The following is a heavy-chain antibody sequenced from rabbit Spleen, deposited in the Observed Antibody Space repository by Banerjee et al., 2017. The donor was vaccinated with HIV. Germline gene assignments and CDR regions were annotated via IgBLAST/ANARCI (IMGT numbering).Heavy chain of an antibody. CDR3: ARDTGTSFSTYGMDL. D-gene: IGHD8-1*01. Sequence: QSLEESGGDLVKPGASLTLTCTASGVSFSSSYWICWVRQAPGKGLEWIACIDTGSSGSTYSATWAKGRFTISKTSSTTVTLQMTSLTAADTATYFCARDTGTSFSTYGMDLWGPGTLVTVS. CDR2: IDTGSSGST. V-gene: IGHV1S40*01. J-gene: IGHJ6*01. CDR1: GVSFSSSYW.